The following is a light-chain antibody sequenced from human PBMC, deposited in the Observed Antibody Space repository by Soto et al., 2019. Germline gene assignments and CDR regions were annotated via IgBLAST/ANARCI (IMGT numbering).Light chain of an antibody. CDR3: QKYNSAPRT. CDR1: QDINNY. Sequence: DIQMTQSPSSLSASVGDRVTITCRASQDINNYLAWYQQKPGKVPRLLIYAAFTLQSGVPSRFSGRRSGTEFTLTISSLQPEDVATYYCQKYNSAPRTFGQGTKVEI. J-gene: IGKJ1*01. CDR2: AAF. V-gene: IGKV1-27*01.